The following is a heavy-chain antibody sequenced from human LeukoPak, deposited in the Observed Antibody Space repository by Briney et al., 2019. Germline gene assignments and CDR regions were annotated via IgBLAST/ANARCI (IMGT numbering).Heavy chain of an antibody. Sequence: PGGSLRLSCAASGFTFSSHEMSWVRQAPGKGLEWVSAISGSGGSTYYADSVKGRFTISRDNSKNTLFLQMNSLRAEDTAVYYCTKDSLVGGWLVGYSFDSWGQGTLVTVSS. CDR3: TKDSLVGGWLVGYSFDS. V-gene: IGHV3-23*01. CDR1: GFTFSSHE. CDR2: ISGSGGST. J-gene: IGHJ4*02. D-gene: IGHD6-19*01.